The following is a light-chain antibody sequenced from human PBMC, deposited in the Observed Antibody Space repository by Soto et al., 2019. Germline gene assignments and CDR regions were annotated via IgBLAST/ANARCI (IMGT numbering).Light chain of an antibody. J-gene: IGLJ1*01. V-gene: IGLV1-47*01. CDR2: RDN. Sequence: QSVLTQPPSVSVTPGQRVTISCSGGISNIATNYVNWFQQLPGTAPKVLSNRDNQRPSGVPDRFSGSKSGTSVSLSISGLRSEEEAEYYCAAGDDTVRSYVFGTGTKLTGL. CDR3: AAGDDTVRSYV. CDR1: ISNIATNY.